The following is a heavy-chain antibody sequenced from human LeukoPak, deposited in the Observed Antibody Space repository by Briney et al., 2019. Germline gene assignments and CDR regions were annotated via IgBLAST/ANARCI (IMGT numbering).Heavy chain of an antibody. CDR3: ARDGGDCSGDSCYVDY. D-gene: IGHD2-15*01. CDR2: IKWNGGIT. J-gene: IGHJ4*02. V-gene: IGHV3-20*04. CDR1: GSTFDDYS. Sequence: SLRLSCAASGSTFDDYSMSWVRKAPGNWLEWVASIKWNGGITGYAGYVKGRFTISRENAKTSVYLQMNSLRAEDTALYYCARDGGDCSGDSCYVDYWGQGTLVTVSS.